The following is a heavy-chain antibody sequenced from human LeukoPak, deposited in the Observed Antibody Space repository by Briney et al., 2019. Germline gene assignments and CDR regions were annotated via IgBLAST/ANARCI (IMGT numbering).Heavy chain of an antibody. CDR3: AKRALDWFFDY. D-gene: IGHD3/OR15-3a*01. CDR2: IYHDGTT. V-gene: IGHV4-38-2*01. CDR1: SYAISSGHY. Sequence: PSETLSLTCAVFSYAISSGHYWGWIRQSPGKGLEWIGTIYHDGTTYYNPSLKSRVTISVDTSKNQFSLNLNSVTAADTAVYYCAKRALDWFFDYWGQGTLVTVSS. J-gene: IGHJ4*02.